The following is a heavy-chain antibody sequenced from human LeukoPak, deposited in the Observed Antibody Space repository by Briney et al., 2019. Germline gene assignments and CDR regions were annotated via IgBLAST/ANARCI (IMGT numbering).Heavy chain of an antibody. V-gene: IGHV3-48*01. CDR1: EFSVGSNY. Sequence: GGSLRLSCAASEFSVGSNYMTWVRQAPGEGLEWVSYISSLSGTIYYADSVKGRFTISRDNAKNSLYLQMDSLRAEDTAVYYCGRDQGGATSYWGQGTLVTVSS. J-gene: IGHJ4*02. CDR2: ISSLSGTI. D-gene: IGHD1-26*01. CDR3: GRDQGGATSY.